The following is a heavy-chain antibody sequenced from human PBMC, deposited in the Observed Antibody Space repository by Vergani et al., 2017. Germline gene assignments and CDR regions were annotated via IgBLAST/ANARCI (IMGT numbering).Heavy chain of an antibody. CDR1: GGSISSYY. CDR2: IYYSGST. V-gene: IGHV4-59*01. CDR3: AGGSWYFDL. J-gene: IGHJ2*01. Sequence: QVQLQESGPGLVKPSETLSLTCTVSGGSISSYYWSWIRQPPGKGLEWIWYIYYSGSTTYHPSLKSRVTISVDPSKNQFSLTLTSVTAADTAVYYCAGGSWYFDLWGRGTLVTVSS.